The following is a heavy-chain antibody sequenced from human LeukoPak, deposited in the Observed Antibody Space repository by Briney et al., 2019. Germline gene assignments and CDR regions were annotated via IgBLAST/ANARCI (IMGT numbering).Heavy chain of an antibody. V-gene: IGHV3-21*01. CDR1: GFTFSSYS. CDR2: ISSSSSYI. CDR3: AKPATHYDILTGYYNEYFDY. Sequence: GGSLRLSCAASGFTFSSYSMNWVRQAPGKGLEWVSSISSSSSYIYYADSVKGRFTISRDNSKNTLYLQMNSLRAEDTAVYYCAKPATHYDILTGYYNEYFDYWGQGTLVTVSS. J-gene: IGHJ4*02. D-gene: IGHD3-9*01.